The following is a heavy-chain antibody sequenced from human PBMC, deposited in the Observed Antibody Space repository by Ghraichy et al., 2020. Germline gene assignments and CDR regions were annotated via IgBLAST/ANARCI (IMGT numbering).Heavy chain of an antibody. CDR1: GFTVSSNY. CDR2: IYSGGST. J-gene: IGHJ4*02. CDR3: ARDGIRGYSYGETYFDY. D-gene: IGHD5-18*01. V-gene: IGHV3-53*01. Sequence: GGSLRLSCAASGFTVSSNYMSWVRQAPGKGLEWVSVIYSGGSTYYADSVKGRFTISRDNSKNTLYLQMNSLRAEDTAVYYCARDGIRGYSYGETYFDYWGQGTLVTVSS.